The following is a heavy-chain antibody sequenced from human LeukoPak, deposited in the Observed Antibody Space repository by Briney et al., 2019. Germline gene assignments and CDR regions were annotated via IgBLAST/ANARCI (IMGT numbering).Heavy chain of an antibody. D-gene: IGHD3-22*01. CDR3: AKAPGGYYPA. V-gene: IGHV3-53*01. CDR2: IYSDRST. CDR1: GFTVSSNY. J-gene: IGHJ5*02. Sequence: GGSLRLSCAASGFTVSSNYMSWVRQAPGKGLEWVSVIYSDRSTYYADSVKGRFTISRDNSKNTLYLQMSSLRAEDTAVYYCAKAPGGYYPAWGQGTLVTVSS.